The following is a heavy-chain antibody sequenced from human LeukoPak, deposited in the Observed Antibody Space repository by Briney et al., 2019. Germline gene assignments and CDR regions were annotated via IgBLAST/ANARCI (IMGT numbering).Heavy chain of an antibody. CDR3: AKPPEYDFWSGYRYYFDY. CDR2: ISGSGGST. Sequence: GGSLRLSCAASGFTFRTYWMSWVRQAPGKGPEWVSAISGSGGSTYYADSVKGRFTISRDNSKNTLYLQMNSLRAEDTAVYYCAKPPEYDFWSGYRYYFDYWGQGTLVTVSS. CDR1: GFTFRTYW. V-gene: IGHV3-23*01. J-gene: IGHJ4*02. D-gene: IGHD3-3*01.